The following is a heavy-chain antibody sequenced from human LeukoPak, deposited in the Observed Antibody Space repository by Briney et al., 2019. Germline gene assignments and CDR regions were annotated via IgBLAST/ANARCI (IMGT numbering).Heavy chain of an antibody. D-gene: IGHD6-13*01. J-gene: IGHJ4*02. CDR2: IYYSGST. CDR3: AREGSSSNFDY. Sequence: PSETLSLTYTVSGGSISSHYWSWIRQPPGKGLEWIGYIYYSGSTNYNPSLKSRVTISVDTSKNQFSLKLSSVTAADTAVYYCAREGSSSNFDYWGQGTLVTVSS. CDR1: GGSISSHY. V-gene: IGHV4-59*11.